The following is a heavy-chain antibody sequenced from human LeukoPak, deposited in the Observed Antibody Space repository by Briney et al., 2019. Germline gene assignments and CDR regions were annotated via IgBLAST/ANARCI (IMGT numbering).Heavy chain of an antibody. J-gene: IGHJ4*02. CDR2: FHPENGET. CDR3: ATPRIANYYPPRY. D-gene: IGHD4/OR15-4a*01. CDR1: GYTFTKLS. Sequence: PSEKVSCKVSGYTFTKLSMHWVRQAPGKGLEWMGGFHPENGETIYAQKFQGRVTMTEDTSTDTAYMELSSLTSEDTAVYYRATPRIANYYPPRYWGQGTLVTVSS. V-gene: IGHV1-24*01.